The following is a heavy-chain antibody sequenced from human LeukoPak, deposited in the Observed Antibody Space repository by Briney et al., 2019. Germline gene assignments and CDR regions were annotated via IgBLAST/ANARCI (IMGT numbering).Heavy chain of an antibody. V-gene: IGHV3-53*01. Sequence: GGSLRLSCAVSGFSVSTNYMSWVRQAPGKGLEWVSVLYTAGDTYYADSVKGRFTISRDNSKNTLSLQMNSLRPDDTALYYCAGGQMFTSGGFESWGQGALVTVSS. D-gene: IGHD6-19*01. CDR3: AGGQMFTSGGFES. CDR2: LYTAGDT. CDR1: GFSVSTNY. J-gene: IGHJ4*02.